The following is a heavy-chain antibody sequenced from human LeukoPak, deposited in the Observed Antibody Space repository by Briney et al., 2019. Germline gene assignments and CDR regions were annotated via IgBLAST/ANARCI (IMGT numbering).Heavy chain of an antibody. CDR1: GGPINRYY. J-gene: IGHJ3*02. CDR3: ARARYVNSFYAFDI. Sequence: SETLSLPRTVSGGPINRYYWSWIRQTPGKGLEWSGDSYYSGSTHYNPSLKSRVSIFGDTSENQLFLQVSSVTAADTAMYYCARARYVNSFYAFDIWGQGTLVTVSS. D-gene: IGHD3-9*01. V-gene: IGHV4-59*01. CDR2: SYYSGST.